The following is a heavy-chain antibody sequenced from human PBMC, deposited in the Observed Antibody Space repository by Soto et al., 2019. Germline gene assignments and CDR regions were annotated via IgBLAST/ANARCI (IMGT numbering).Heavy chain of an antibody. CDR1: GYRFTSNH. Sequence: ASVKVSCKSSGYRFTSNHIHWVRQAPGQGLEWMGIINPSGGSTSYAQKFQVRFTMTRDTSTSTVYMELSSLRSEDTAVYYCARGYYDSSAYSYFDYWGQGSLVTVS. CDR2: INPSGGST. CDR3: ARGYYDSSAYSYFDY. V-gene: IGHV1-46*01. D-gene: IGHD3-22*01. J-gene: IGHJ4*02.